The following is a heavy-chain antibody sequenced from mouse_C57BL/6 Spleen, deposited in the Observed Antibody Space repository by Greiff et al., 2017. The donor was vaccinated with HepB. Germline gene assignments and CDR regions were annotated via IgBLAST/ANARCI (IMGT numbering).Heavy chain of an antibody. CDR3: ARTTTTVGGYFDY. Sequence: QVQLQQPGAELVKPGASVKLSCKASGYTFTSYWMHWVKQRPGQGLEWIGMIHPNSGSTNYNEKFKSKATLTVDKSSSTAYMQLSSLTSEDSAVYYCARTTTTVGGYFDYWGQGTTLTVSS. V-gene: IGHV1-64*01. J-gene: IGHJ2*01. D-gene: IGHD1-1*01. CDR2: IHPNSGST. CDR1: GYTFTSYW.